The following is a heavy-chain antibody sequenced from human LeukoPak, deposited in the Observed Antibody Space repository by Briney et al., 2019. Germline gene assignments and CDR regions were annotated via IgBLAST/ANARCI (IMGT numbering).Heavy chain of an antibody. CDR3: ARHVVVVAPSWFDP. Sequence: SETLSLTCAVYGGSFSGYYWSWIRQPPGKGLEWIGEINHSGSTNYNPSLKSRVTISVDTSTNQFSLKLSSVTAADTAVYYCARHVVVVAPSWFDPWGQGTLVTVSS. D-gene: IGHD2-15*01. V-gene: IGHV4-34*01. CDR1: GGSFSGYY. J-gene: IGHJ5*02. CDR2: INHSGST.